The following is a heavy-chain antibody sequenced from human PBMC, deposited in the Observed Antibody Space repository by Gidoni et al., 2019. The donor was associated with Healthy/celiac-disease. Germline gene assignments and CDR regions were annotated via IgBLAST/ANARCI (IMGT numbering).Heavy chain of an antibody. J-gene: IGHJ4*02. CDR3: ARDPFGFFGVVSRSFDY. Sequence: EVQLVESGGGLVQPGGSLSLSCAASGFTFRSYWMHWVRQAPGKGLVWVSRINSDGSSTSYADSVKGRFTISRDNAKNTLYLQMNSLRAEDTAVYYCARDPFGFFGVVSRSFDYWGQGTLVTVSS. CDR1: GFTFRSYW. V-gene: IGHV3-74*01. CDR2: INSDGSST. D-gene: IGHD3-3*01.